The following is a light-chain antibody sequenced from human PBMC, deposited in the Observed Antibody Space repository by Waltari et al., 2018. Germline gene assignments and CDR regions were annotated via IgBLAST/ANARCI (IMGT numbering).Light chain of an antibody. J-gene: IGKJ4*01. CDR2: AAS. CDR1: QGIRHW. V-gene: IGKV1-12*01. Sequence: DIQMTQSPPSVSASVGDRVTITCRASQGIRHWLSWYQQKPGKAPKLLIYAASNLQSGVPSRFSGSDSGTEFTLTISSLQPEDVATYYCQEANSFPLTFGGGTKVEI. CDR3: QEANSFPLT.